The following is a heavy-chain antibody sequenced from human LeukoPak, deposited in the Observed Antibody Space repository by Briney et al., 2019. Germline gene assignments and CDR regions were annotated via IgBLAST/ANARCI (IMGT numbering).Heavy chain of an antibody. J-gene: IGHJ5*02. Sequence: ASVKASCKVSGYTFTSYYMHWVRQAPGQGLEWMGLINPSGGSTSYAQKFQGRVTMTRDTSTSTVYMELSSLRSEDTAVYYCAREVSRYSSGWYDPSNWFDPWGQGTLVTVSS. V-gene: IGHV1-46*01. CDR3: AREVSRYSSGWYDPSNWFDP. D-gene: IGHD6-19*01. CDR2: INPSGGST. CDR1: GYTFTSYY.